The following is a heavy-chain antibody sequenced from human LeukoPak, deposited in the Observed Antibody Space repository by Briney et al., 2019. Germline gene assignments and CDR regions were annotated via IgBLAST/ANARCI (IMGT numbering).Heavy chain of an antibody. CDR3: AGNYYGSGSYYSEDRY. V-gene: IGHV4-59*08. J-gene: IGHJ4*02. D-gene: IGHD3-10*01. CDR1: GGSISSYY. CDR2: IYYSGST. Sequence: SETLSLTCTVSGGSISSYYWSWIRQPPGKGLEWSGYIYYSGSTNYNPSLKSRVTISVDTSKNQFSLKLSSVTAADPAVYYCAGNYYGSGSYYSEDRYWGQGTLVTVSS.